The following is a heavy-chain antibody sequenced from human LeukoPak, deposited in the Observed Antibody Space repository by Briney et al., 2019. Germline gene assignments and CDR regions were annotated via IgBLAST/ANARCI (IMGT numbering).Heavy chain of an antibody. J-gene: IGHJ6*03. CDR1: GFTFSSYA. CDR3: ARSGNLYYYYMDV. V-gene: IGHV3-23*01. Sequence: QSGGSLRLSCAASGFTFSSYAMSWVRQAPGKGLEWVSAISGSGGSTYYADSVKGRFTISRDNSKNTLYLQMNSLRPEDTAVYYCARSGNLYYYYMDVWGKGTTVTISS. D-gene: IGHD1-26*01. CDR2: ISGSGGST.